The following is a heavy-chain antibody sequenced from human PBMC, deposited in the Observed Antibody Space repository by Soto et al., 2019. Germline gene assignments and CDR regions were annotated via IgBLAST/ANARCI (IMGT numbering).Heavy chain of an antibody. Sequence: QVQLVQSGAEVKKPGASVKVSCKSSGYTFTGYYMHWGRQAPGQGLEWMGWINPNSGGTNYAQKFQGWVTMTRDTYISTAYMELSRLRYDDTAVYYCARSFPIRARGPKDTDFDYWGQGTLVTVSS. J-gene: IGHJ4*02. D-gene: IGHD2-15*01. CDR3: ARSFPIRARGPKDTDFDY. CDR2: INPNSGGT. V-gene: IGHV1-2*04. CDR1: GYTFTGYY.